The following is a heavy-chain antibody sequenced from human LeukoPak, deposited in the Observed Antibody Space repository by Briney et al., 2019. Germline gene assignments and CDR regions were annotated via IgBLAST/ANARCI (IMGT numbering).Heavy chain of an antibody. CDR2: LSGSGATT. D-gene: IGHD6-13*01. CDR1: GFTFSSFA. CDR3: ARHPNSNWDY. J-gene: IGHJ4*02. Sequence: GGSLRLSCAASGFTFSSFAMSWVRQAPGKGPEWVSGLSGSGATTSYADSVKGRFTISRDNSKNTLYLQMNSLRAEDTAVYYCARHPNSNWDYWGQGTLVTVSS. V-gene: IGHV3-23*01.